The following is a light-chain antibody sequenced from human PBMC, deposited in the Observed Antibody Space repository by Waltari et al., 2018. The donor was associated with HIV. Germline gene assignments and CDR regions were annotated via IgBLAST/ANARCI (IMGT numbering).Light chain of an antibody. Sequence: EIVLTQSPATLSLSPGERATISCRASQSVSSYLAWYQQKPGQAPRLLIYDASNRATDIPARFSGSGSGTDFTLTISSLEPEDFAVYYCQQRSNWPLTFGQGTRLEIK. V-gene: IGKV3-11*01. CDR3: QQRSNWPLT. CDR1: QSVSSY. CDR2: DAS. J-gene: IGKJ5*01.